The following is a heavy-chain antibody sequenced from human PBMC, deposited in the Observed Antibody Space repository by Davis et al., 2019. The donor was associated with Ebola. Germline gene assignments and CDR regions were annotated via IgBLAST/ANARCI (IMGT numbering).Heavy chain of an antibody. Sequence: GESLKISCAVSGFTFSSYGMHWVRQAPGKGLEWVAFISYHGRDEDYADSVKGRFTISRDTPNNTLHLQMNSLRSEDTAVYYCVRPFCTSPSCPGHYWGQGTLVIVSP. J-gene: IGHJ4*02. D-gene: IGHD2-2*01. CDR2: ISYHGRDE. CDR3: VRPFCTSPSCPGHY. CDR1: GFTFSSYG. V-gene: IGHV3-30*03.